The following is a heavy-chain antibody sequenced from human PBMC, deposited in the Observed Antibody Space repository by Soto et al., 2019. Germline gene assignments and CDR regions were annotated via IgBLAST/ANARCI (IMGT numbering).Heavy chain of an antibody. J-gene: IGHJ5*02. V-gene: IGHV4-30-4*01. D-gene: IGHD6-6*01. CDR2: IYYSGST. Sequence: QVQLQESGPGLVKPSQTLSLTCTVSGGSISSGDYYWSWIRQPPGKGLEWIGYIYYSGSTYYNPSLKSRVTISVDTSKNQFSLKLSSVTAADTAVDYCARDWGYSSSFGFGNWFDPWGQGTLVTVSS. CDR1: GGSISSGDYY. CDR3: ARDWGYSSSFGFGNWFDP.